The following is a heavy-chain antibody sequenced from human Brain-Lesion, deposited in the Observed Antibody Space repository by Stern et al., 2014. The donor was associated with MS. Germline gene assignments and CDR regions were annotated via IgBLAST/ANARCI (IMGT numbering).Heavy chain of an antibody. CDR1: GGSISSGNYY. D-gene: IGHD3-9*01. J-gene: IGHJ3*02. Sequence: QVQLQESGPGLVKPSQTLSLTCTVSGGSISSGNYYWSWIRQPAGEGLEWIGRIYSSGSTQYNPPLKSRGTISADTSTNQFSLRLSFVTAADTAVYYCARGNYDVLTDNGGHGFDIWGQGTMVTVSS. V-gene: IGHV4-61*02. CDR3: ARGNYDVLTDNGGHGFDI. CDR2: IYSSGST.